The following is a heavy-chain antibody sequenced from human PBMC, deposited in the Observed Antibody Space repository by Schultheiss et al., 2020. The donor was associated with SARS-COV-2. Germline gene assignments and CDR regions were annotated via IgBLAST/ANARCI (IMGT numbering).Heavy chain of an antibody. V-gene: IGHV3-30*02. J-gene: IGHJ4*02. D-gene: IGHD1-26*01. CDR1: GFTFSSYG. CDR3: AKDSRGATDY. Sequence: GESLKISCAASGFTFSSYGMHWVRQAPGKGLEWVAVIWYDGSNKYYADSVKGRFTISRDNSKNTLYLQMNSLRAEDTAVYYCAKDSRGATDYWGQGTLVTVSS. CDR2: IWYDGSNK.